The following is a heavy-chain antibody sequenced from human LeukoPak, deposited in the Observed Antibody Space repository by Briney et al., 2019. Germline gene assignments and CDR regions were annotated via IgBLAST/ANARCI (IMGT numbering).Heavy chain of an antibody. CDR1: GGTFSSYA. J-gene: IGHJ4*02. CDR3: ARARGLGLGELSPRFDY. D-gene: IGHD3-16*02. CDR2: IIPIFGTA. V-gene: IGHV1-69*06. Sequence: GASVKVSCKASGGTFSSYAISWVRQAPGQGLEWMGGIIPIFGTANYAQKFQGRVTITADKSTSTAYMELSSLRSEDTAVYYCARARGLGLGELSPRFDYWGQGTLVTVSS.